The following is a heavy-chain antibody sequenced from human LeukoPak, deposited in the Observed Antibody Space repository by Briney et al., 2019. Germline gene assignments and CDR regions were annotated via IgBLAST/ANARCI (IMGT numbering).Heavy chain of an antibody. CDR1: GASISSGDYY. V-gene: IGHV4-30-4*08. Sequence: PSETLSLTCTVSGASISSGDYYWSWIRQPPGKGLEWIGYVYHNGNTYFNPSLKSRLAISIDTSKKQFSLKLTSVTAADTAVYYCARDGWSPLGYFDYWGRGALVTVSS. D-gene: IGHD6-19*01. CDR3: ARDGWSPLGYFDY. CDR2: VYHNGNT. J-gene: IGHJ4*02.